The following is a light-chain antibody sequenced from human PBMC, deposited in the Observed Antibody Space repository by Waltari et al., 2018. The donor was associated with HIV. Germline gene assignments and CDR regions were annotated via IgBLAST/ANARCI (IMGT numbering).Light chain of an antibody. Sequence: QSVLTQPPSVSGVPGQRVTISCAGGSSSIGAGYDVHWYQQLPGTAPKLLIYDNNVRPSGVPDRFSRSKSGSSASLAITGLQTEDEADYYCQSYDSRLRGAVFGGGTKLTVL. CDR1: SSSIGAGYD. J-gene: IGLJ3*02. CDR3: QSYDSRLRGAV. CDR2: DNN. V-gene: IGLV1-40*01.